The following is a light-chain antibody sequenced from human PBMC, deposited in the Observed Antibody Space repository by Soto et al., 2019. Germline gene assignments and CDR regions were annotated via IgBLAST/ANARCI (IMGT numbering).Light chain of an antibody. CDR3: QQYGNWPPWT. CDR2: GAS. V-gene: IGKV3-15*01. Sequence: EVVVTQSPATLSVSPGARATLSCRASQSVSSNLAWYQQKPGQAPRLLIYGASTRATGIPARFSGSGSGTEFTLTISSLQSEDFAVYYCQQYGNWPPWTFGQGTKVEIK. CDR1: QSVSSN. J-gene: IGKJ1*01.